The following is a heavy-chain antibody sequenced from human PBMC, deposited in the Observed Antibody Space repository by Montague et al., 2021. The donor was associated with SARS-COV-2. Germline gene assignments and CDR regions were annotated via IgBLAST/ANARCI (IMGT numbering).Heavy chain of an antibody. CDR2: IYYSGST. D-gene: IGHD3-3*01. Sequence: TLSLTCAVYGGSISSGGYYWSWIRQHPGKGLEWIGYIYYSGSTYYNPSLKSRVTISVDTSKNQFSLKLSSVTAADTAVYYCARGGTTFGVVTFPFDYWGQGTLVTVSS. V-gene: IGHV4-31*11. CDR1: GGSISSGGYY. J-gene: IGHJ4*02. CDR3: ARGGTTFGVVTFPFDY.